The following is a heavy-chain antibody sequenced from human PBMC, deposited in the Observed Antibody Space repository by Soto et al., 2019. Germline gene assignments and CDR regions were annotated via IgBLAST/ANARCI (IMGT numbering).Heavy chain of an antibody. D-gene: IGHD2-21*01. J-gene: IGHJ4*02. Sequence: SEALSLICLVSGAAFGDAISSWVLIRQPPGEGLEWILGFYYDGRTYYNASLKVRVTMSVDTSKNHFSLMLTSVTAADTAVYYCERRSHIVVATTWGQGTMVIVSS. CDR3: ERRSHIVVATT. CDR1: GAAFGDAISS. CDR2: FYYDGRT. V-gene: IGHV4-39*02.